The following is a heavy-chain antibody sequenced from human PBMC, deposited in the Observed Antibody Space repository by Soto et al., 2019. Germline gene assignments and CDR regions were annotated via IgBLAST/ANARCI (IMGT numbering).Heavy chain of an antibody. CDR2: ISGRGDNT. V-gene: IGHV3-23*01. J-gene: IGHJ3*02. CDR1: GFTFTTFA. D-gene: IGHD2-2*01. Sequence: GGSLRLSCAVSGFTFTTFAMSWVRQAPGKGLEWVSAISGRGDNTYHADSVKGRFTISRDNSKNTLYLQMNSLRPEDTAVYYCAKDRPLPLRDCSSISCYAGAFDIWGQGTMVTVSS. CDR3: AKDRPLPLRDCSSISCYAGAFDI.